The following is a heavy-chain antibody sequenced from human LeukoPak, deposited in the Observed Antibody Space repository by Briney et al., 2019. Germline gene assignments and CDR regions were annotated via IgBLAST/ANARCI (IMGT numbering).Heavy chain of an antibody. J-gene: IGHJ4*02. Sequence: ASVKVSCKASGGTFSSYAISWVRQAPGQGLEWMGGIIPIFGTANYAQKFQGRVTITADKSTSTAYMELSSLRSEDTAVYYYASLIIVGATDDYWGQGTLVTVSS. D-gene: IGHD1-26*01. CDR1: GGTFSSYA. CDR3: ASLIIVGATDDY. V-gene: IGHV1-69*06. CDR2: IIPIFGTA.